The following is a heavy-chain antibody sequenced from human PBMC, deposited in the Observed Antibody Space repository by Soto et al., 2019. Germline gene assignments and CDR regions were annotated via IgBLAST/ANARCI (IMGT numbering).Heavy chain of an antibody. CDR3: AKHWGTPAPDDY. CDR2: ISNRGSP. D-gene: IGHD6-13*01. J-gene: IGHJ4*02. CDR1: GFAFHTYD. Sequence: DVHLLESGGGLVQPGGSLTLSCAGSGFAFHTYDMTWVRQAPGKGLEWVSMISNRGSPYYSGSVRGRFTISRDNSNSILYLQMNSLRADDTAIYFCAKHWGTPAPDDYWGQGTLVTVSS. V-gene: IGHV3-23*01.